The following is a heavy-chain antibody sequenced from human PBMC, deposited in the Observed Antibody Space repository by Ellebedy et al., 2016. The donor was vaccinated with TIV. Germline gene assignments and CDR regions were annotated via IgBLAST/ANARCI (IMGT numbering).Heavy chain of an antibody. V-gene: IGHV3-21*03. CDR2: ISGNTKYI. CDR1: GFAFSTYS. J-gene: IGHJ5*02. D-gene: IGHD6-25*01. CDR3: ARPGGQSSDRKGS. Sequence: GESLKISCEASGFAFSTYSMIWVRQAPGKGLGWVSSISGNTKYIYYADSVKGRFTISRDNARNSLYLEMKSLRAEDTGVYYCARPGGQSSDRKGSWGQGTMVTVSS.